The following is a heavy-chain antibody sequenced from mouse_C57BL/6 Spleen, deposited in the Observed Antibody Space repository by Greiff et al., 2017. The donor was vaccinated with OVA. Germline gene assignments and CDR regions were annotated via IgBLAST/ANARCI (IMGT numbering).Heavy chain of an antibody. CDR2: ISSGSSTI. CDR3: ARNYGTGRFDV. J-gene: IGHJ1*03. CDR1: GFTFSDYG. Sequence: EVNVVESGGGLVKPGGSLKLSCAASGFTFSDYGMHWVRQAPEKGLEWVAYISSGSSTIYYADTVKGRFTISRDNAKNTLFLQMTSLRSEDTAMYYCARNYGTGRFDVWGTGTTVTVSS. V-gene: IGHV5-17*01. D-gene: IGHD1-1*01.